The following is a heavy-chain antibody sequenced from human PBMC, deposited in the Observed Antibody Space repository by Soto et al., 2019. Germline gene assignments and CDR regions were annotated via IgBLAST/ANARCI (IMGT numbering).Heavy chain of an antibody. D-gene: IGHD2-21*02. CDR3: LGDPNG. CDR1: GFTFSSYG. CDR2: ISYDGSNK. V-gene: IGHV3-30*03. J-gene: IGHJ3*01. Sequence: GGSLRLSCAASGFTFSSYGMHWVRRAPGKGLEWVAVISYDGSNKYYADSVKGRFTISRDNSKNTLYLQMNSLRAEDTAVYYCLGDPNGRGQGTMVTVSS.